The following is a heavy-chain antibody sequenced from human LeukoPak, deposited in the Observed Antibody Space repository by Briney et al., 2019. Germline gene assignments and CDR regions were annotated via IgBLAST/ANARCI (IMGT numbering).Heavy chain of an antibody. CDR1: GGSFSGYY. J-gene: IGHJ4*02. V-gene: IGHV4-34*01. CDR2: INHSGST. Sequence: PSETLSLTCAVYGGSFSGYYWSWIRQPPGKGLEWIGEINHSGSTNYNPSLKSRVTISVDTSKNQFSLKLSSVTAADTAGYYCARSGGVAAAFDYWGQGTLVTVSS. CDR3: ARSGGVAAAFDY. D-gene: IGHD6-13*01.